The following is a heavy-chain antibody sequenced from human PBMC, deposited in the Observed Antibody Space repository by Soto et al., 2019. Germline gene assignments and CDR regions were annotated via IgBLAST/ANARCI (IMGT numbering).Heavy chain of an antibody. CDR1: GGTFSSYT. V-gene: IGHV1-69*08. Sequence: QVQLVPSGAEVKKPGSSVKVSCKASGGTFSSYTISWVRQAPGQGLEWMGRIIPILGIANYAQKFQGRVTITADKSTSTAYMELSSLRSEDTAVYYCARDPATVTTGGDYWGQGTLVTVSS. D-gene: IGHD4-17*01. CDR3: ARDPATVTTGGDY. CDR2: IIPILGIA. J-gene: IGHJ4*02.